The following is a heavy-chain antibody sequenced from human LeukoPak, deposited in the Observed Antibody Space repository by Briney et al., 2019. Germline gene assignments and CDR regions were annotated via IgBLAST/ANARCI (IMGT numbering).Heavy chain of an antibody. CDR3: ARHGTISSESYFDY. D-gene: IGHD1-14*01. CDR1: GVSVSSYY. V-gene: IGHV4-59*08. CDR2: IHNSGRT. J-gene: IGHJ4*02. Sequence: SETLSLTCSVSGVSVSSYYWSWIRQSPGKGQEWIGYIHNSGRTNYNPSLKSRVTGFVDTSKNQVSLRLSSVTAADTAVYYCARHGTISSESYFDYWGQGALVTVSS.